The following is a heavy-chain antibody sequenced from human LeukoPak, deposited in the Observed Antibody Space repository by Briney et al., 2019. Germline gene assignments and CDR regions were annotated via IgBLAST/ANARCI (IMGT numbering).Heavy chain of an antibody. Sequence: TGGSLRLSCTDSGNKFDDYVMSWVRQAPRKGLEWVSGINWDGGATAYADSVKGRFTISRDHAKNSLFLQMNSLRAEDTGSYFCARDLSSSWYSLGYWGQGILVTVSS. V-gene: IGHV3-20*04. D-gene: IGHD6-13*01. J-gene: IGHJ4*02. CDR1: GNKFDDYV. CDR2: INWDGGAT. CDR3: ARDLSSSWYSLGY.